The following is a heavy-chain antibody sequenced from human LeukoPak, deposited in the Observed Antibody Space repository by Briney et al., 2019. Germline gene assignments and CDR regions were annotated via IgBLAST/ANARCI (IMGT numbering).Heavy chain of an antibody. CDR2: IYYSGST. D-gene: IGHD3-10*01. Sequence: SETLSLTCTVSGGSISSYYWSWIRQPPGKGLEWIGYIYYSGSTNCNPSVKSRVAMSVDTSKKQFSLKLSSVTAADTAVYYCARGVMVRGASDAFDIWGQGTMVTVSS. CDR3: ARGVMVRGASDAFDI. V-gene: IGHV4-59*12. CDR1: GGSISSYY. J-gene: IGHJ3*02.